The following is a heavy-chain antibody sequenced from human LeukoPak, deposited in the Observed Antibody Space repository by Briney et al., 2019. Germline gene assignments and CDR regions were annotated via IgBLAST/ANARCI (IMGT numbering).Heavy chain of an antibody. CDR3: AKNNILTGYDLYYFDY. J-gene: IGHJ4*02. Sequence: GGSLRLSCAASGFAFTSYALSWVRQPPGQGLELVSAINGSGGSTYYSDSVKGRFTISRDNFKSTLYLQMNSLRAEDTAVYYCAKNNILTGYDLYYFDYWGQGTLVTVSS. D-gene: IGHD3-9*01. CDR2: INGSGGST. V-gene: IGHV3-23*01. CDR1: GFAFTSYA.